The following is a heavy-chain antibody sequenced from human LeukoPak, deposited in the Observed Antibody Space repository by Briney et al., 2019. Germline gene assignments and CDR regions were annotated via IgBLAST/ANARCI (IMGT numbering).Heavy chain of an antibody. Sequence: GGSLRLSCAASGFTFSTDNMNWVRQAPGKGLEWVSSISSSSTYIYYADSVKGRFTISRDNSKNMLYLQMNSLRVEDTAVYYCAKRTGTESYYLGYWGQGTLVTVSS. J-gene: IGHJ4*02. CDR3: AKRTGTESYYLGY. D-gene: IGHD1-7*01. CDR1: GFTFSTDN. CDR2: ISSSSTYI. V-gene: IGHV3-21*04.